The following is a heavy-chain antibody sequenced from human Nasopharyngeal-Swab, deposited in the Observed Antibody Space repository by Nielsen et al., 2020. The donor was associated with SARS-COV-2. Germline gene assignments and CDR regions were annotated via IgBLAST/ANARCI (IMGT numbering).Heavy chain of an antibody. CDR3: ARDLTLIAVAGTGY. CDR1: GFTFSSYS. D-gene: IGHD6-19*01. Sequence: GESLKISCAASGFTFSSYSMNWVRQAPGKGLEWVSSISSSSSYIYYADSVKGRFTISRDNAKNSLYLQMNSLRAEDTAVYYCARDLTLIAVAGTGYWGQGTLVIVSS. CDR2: ISSSSSYI. V-gene: IGHV3-21*01. J-gene: IGHJ4*02.